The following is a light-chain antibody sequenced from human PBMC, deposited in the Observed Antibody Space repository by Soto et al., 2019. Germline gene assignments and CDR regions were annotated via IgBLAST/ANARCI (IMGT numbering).Light chain of an antibody. Sequence: EIVLTQSPGTLSLSPGERATLSCRASQSVSSSFLAWYQQKPGQAPRLLIYGASSRATGIPDRFSGSGSGTDFTLTISRLEPEDFAVYYCQQYDSSPLTFGGG. V-gene: IGKV3-20*01. CDR3: QQYDSSPLT. CDR2: GAS. CDR1: QSVSSSF. J-gene: IGKJ4*01.